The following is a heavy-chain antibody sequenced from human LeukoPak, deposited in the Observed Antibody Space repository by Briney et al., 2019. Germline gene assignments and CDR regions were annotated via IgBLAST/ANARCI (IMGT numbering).Heavy chain of an antibody. CDR2: IRYDGSNK. V-gene: IGHV3-30*02. D-gene: IGHD2-2*01. CDR1: GFTFSSYG. CDR3: ATSGGFVLPNAITGNWYMDV. Sequence: PGGSLRLSCAASGFTFSSYGMHWVRQAPGKGLEWVAFIRYDGSNKYYADSVKGRFTISRDNSKNTLYLQMNSLRAEDTAVYYCATSGGFVLPNAITGNWYMDVWGRGTSVTVSS. J-gene: IGHJ6*03.